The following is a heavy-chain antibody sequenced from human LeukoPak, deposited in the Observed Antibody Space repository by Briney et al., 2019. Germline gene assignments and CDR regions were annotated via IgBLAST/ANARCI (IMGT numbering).Heavy chain of an antibody. CDR3: ARDPNDYKGVYFDY. CDR2: FGVSGGST. V-gene: IGHV3-23*01. CDR1: GFTFSSYA. D-gene: IGHD4-11*01. J-gene: IGHJ4*02. Sequence: GGSLRLSCAASGFTFSSYAMSWVRQAPGKGLEWVSAFGVSGGSTYYADSVKGRFTISRDNSKNTLYLQMNSLRAEDTAVYYCARDPNDYKGVYFDYWGQGTLVTVSS.